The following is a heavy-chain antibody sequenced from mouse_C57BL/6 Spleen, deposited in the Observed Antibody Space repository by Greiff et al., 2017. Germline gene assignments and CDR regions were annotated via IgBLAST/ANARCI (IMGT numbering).Heavy chain of an antibody. D-gene: IGHD2-3*01. J-gene: IGHJ3*01. Sequence: QVQLQQPGAELVRPGSSVKLSCKASGYTFTSYWMDWVKQRPGQGLEWIGNIYPSDSETPYNQKFKDKATLTVDKYSNTAYIELSSLTTENSAVYYCAREGLLRRFAYWGQGTLVTVSA. V-gene: IGHV1-61*01. CDR3: AREGLLRRFAY. CDR2: IYPSDSET. CDR1: GYTFTSYW.